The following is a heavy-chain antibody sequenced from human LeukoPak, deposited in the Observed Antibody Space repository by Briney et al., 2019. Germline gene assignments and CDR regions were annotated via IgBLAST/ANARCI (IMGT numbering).Heavy chain of an antibody. CDR1: GGSISSYY. J-gene: IGHJ4*02. D-gene: IGHD3-10*01. CDR2: IYTSGST. V-gene: IGHV4-4*07. Sequence: SETLSLTCTVSGGSISSYYWSWIRQPAGKGLEWIGRIYTSGSTNYNPSLKSRVTMSVDTSKNQFSLKLSSVTAADTAVYYCARQSTMVRGVVFDYWGQGTLVTVSS. CDR3: ARQSTMVRGVVFDY.